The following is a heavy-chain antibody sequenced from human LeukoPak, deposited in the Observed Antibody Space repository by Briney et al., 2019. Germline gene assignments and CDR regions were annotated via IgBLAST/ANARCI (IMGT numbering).Heavy chain of an antibody. CDR3: ARVRGYCSSTSCYDDY. D-gene: IGHD2-2*01. CDR2: ISSSGSTI. CDR1: GFTFATFA. V-gene: IGHV3-48*03. Sequence: GGSLRLSCTASGFTFATFAMSWVRQAPGKGLEWVSYISSSGSTIYYADSVKGRFTISRDNAKNSLYLQMNSLRAEDTAVYYCARVRGYCSSTSCYDDYWGQGTLVTVSS. J-gene: IGHJ4*02.